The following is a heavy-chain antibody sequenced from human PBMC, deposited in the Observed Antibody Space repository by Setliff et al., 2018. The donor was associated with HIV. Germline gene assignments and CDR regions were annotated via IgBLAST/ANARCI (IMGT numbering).Heavy chain of an antibody. CDR1: GYTFTSYD. CDR3: ARVPAGVAYSDY. V-gene: IGHV1-8*02. D-gene: IGHD2-15*01. Sequence: ASVKVSCKASGYTFTSYDINWVRQATGQGLEWMGWMNPNSGNTGYAQKFQGRVTMTRNTSISTAYMELSSLRSEDTGVYYCARVPAGVAYSDYWGQGTLVTVSS. J-gene: IGHJ4*02. CDR2: MNPNSGNT.